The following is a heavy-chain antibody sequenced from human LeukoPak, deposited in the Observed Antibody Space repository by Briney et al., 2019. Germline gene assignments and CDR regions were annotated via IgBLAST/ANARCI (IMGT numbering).Heavy chain of an antibody. D-gene: IGHD6-13*01. CDR3: ARARFLAAAAGTAGAAWFYP. CDR1: GGPISCGDYF. V-gene: IGHV4-31*03. J-gene: IGHJ5*02. Sequence: TSVTVSLPCTVSGGPISCGDYFWRAIRQHPGKGVEWIGYIYYSGSTYSNPSLKSRVTISVATSKNQFSLKLSSVTAAGTAGYYCARARFLAAAAGTAGAAWFYPWGQKPWSSPPQ. CDR2: IYYSGST.